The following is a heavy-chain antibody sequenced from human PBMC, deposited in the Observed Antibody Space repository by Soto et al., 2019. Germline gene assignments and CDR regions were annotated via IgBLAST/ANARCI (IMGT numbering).Heavy chain of an antibody. V-gene: IGHV3-21*01. CDR3: ARVGYSSGWLPDY. D-gene: IGHD6-19*01. J-gene: IGHJ4*02. Sequence: EVQLVESGGGLVKPGGSLRLSCAASGFTFSSYSMKWVRQAPGKGLEWVSLISSSSSYIYYADSVKGRFTISRDNAKNSLYLQMNSLRAEDTAVYYCARVGYSSGWLPDYRGQGTLITVSS. CDR2: ISSSSSYI. CDR1: GFTFSSYS.